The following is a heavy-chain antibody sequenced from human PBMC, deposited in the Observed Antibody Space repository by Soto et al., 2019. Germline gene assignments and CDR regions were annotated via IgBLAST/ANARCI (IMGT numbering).Heavy chain of an antibody. Sequence: PSETLSLTCSVSGGSISSDYWSWIRQPPGKGLEWIGYIYYSGSTNYNPSLKSRVTISVDTSKNQFSLKLSSVTAADTAVYYCARSPNSVLRFLEWLDWGHGTLVTVSS. CDR3: ARSPNSVLRFLEWLD. CDR2: IYYSGST. J-gene: IGHJ4*01. CDR1: GGSISSDY. D-gene: IGHD3-3*01. V-gene: IGHV4-59*08.